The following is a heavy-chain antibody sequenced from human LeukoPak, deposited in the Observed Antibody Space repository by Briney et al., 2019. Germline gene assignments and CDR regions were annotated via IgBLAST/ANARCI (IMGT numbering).Heavy chain of an antibody. CDR1: GDSVSSDSAA. CDR2: TYYRSQWGT. J-gene: IGHJ4*02. CDR3: ARQPDQQPASFDY. Sequence: SQTLSLTCAISGDSVSSDSAAWNWIRQSPSRGLEWLGRTYYRSQWGTDFAVFVKNRISIKPDTSKNQFSLQLNSVTPEDTAVYYCARQPDQQPASFDYWGQGTLVTVSS. V-gene: IGHV6-1*01. D-gene: IGHD6-13*01.